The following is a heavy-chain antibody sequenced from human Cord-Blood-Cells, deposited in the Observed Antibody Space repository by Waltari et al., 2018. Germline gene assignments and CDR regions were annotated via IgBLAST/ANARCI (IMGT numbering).Heavy chain of an antibody. CDR3: ARGRKLGRRDFDL. CDR1: GGAFSGYY. Sequence: QVQLQQWGAGLLKPSETLSLTCAVHGGAFSGYYWSWIRQPQGKGLEWIGEINHSGSTNYNPSLKSRVTISVDTSKNQFSLKLSSVTAADTAVYYCARGRKLGRRDFDLWGRGTLVTVSS. J-gene: IGHJ2*01. V-gene: IGHV4-34*01. CDR2: INHSGST. D-gene: IGHD7-27*01.